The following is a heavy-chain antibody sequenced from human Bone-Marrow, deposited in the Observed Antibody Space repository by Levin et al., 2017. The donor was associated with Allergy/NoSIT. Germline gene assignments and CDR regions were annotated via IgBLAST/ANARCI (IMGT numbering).Heavy chain of an antibody. CDR2: IKNSGPT. V-gene: IGHV4-59*01. Sequence: SCSVSGGSISNSYWSWIRQAPGKGLEWIGYIKNSGPTKYNPSLNSRVTISADTSKNQVSLRLTSVTAADTAVYYCASLGYTISYYDYAMDVWGQGTTVTVSS. CDR1: GGSISNSY. CDR3: ASLGYTISYYDYAMDV. J-gene: IGHJ6*02. D-gene: IGHD5-12*01.